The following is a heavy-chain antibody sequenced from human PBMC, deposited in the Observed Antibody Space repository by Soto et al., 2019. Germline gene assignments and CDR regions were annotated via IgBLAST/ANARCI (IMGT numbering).Heavy chain of an antibody. D-gene: IGHD2-21*02. Sequence: QITLKESGPTLVTPTQTLTLTCTFSGFALNYIGAGVGWIRQPPGKALEWLALVYWDDDKRYNPSLRSRLTITKDPSKMQVVLTMANMVPVDTATYYCVQSRCGGDCLTFYSSDAYYGLDVWCQGTTVTVSS. CDR2: VYWDDDK. J-gene: IGHJ6*02. CDR3: VQSRCGGDCLTFYSSDAYYGLDV. CDR1: GFALNYIGAG. V-gene: IGHV2-5*02.